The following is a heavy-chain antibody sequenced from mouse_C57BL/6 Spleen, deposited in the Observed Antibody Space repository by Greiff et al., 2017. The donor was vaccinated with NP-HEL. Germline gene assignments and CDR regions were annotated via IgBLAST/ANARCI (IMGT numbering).Heavy chain of an antibody. CDR3: ARGMGITTGYFDY. CDR2: ISDGGSYT. D-gene: IGHD1-1*01. J-gene: IGHJ2*01. CDR1: GFTFSSYA. V-gene: IGHV5-4*03. Sequence: DVKLVESGGGLVKPGGSLKLSCAASGFTFSSYAMSWVRQTPEKRLEWVATISDGGSYTYYPDNVKGRFTISRDNAKNNLYLQMSHLKSEDTAMYYCARGMGITTGYFDYWGQGTTLTVSS.